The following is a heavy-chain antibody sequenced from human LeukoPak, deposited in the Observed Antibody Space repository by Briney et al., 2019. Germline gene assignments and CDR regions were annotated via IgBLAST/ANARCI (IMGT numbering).Heavy chain of an antibody. J-gene: IGHJ6*03. CDR3: AKESIAAAYYYYYMDV. Sequence: GGSLRLSCAASGFTFSSYSMHWVRQAPGKGLEWVAVIWYDGSNKYYADSVKGRFTISRDNSKNTLYLQMNSLRAEDTAVYYCAKESIAAAYYYYYMDVWGKGTTVTVSS. D-gene: IGHD6-13*01. V-gene: IGHV3-33*06. CDR2: IWYDGSNK. CDR1: GFTFSSYS.